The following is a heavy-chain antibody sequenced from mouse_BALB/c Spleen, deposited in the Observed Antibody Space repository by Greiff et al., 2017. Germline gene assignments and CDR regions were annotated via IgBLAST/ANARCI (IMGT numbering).Heavy chain of an antibody. Sequence: VQLQQSAAELARPGASVKMSCKASGYTFTSYTMHWVKQRPGQGLEWIGYINPSSGYTEYNQKFKDKTTLTADKSSSTAYMQLSSLTSEDSAVYYCARPYYGSSFDYWGQGTTLTVSS. J-gene: IGHJ2*01. V-gene: IGHV1-4*02. CDR3: ARPYYGSSFDY. D-gene: IGHD1-1*01. CDR1: GYTFTSYT. CDR2: INPSSGYT.